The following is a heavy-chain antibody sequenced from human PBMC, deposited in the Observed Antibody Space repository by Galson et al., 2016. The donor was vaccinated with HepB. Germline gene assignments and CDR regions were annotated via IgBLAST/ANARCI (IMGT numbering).Heavy chain of an antibody. Sequence: SLRLSCAASGFTFSNYAMSWVRQAPGKGLEWVSTIGGSGGNVYIRDSVKGRFTISRDNSKNTLWLQMDSLRAEDTAVYFCAKLIRTGSSGSDSWGQGTLVTVSS. D-gene: IGHD5-12*01. V-gene: IGHV3-23*01. CDR1: GFTFSNYA. CDR2: IGGSGGNV. J-gene: IGHJ4*02. CDR3: AKLIRTGSSGSDS.